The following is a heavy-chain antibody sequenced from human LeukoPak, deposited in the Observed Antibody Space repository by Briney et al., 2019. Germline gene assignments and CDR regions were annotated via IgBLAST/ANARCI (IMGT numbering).Heavy chain of an antibody. Sequence: GGSLRLSCAASGFTFSSYSMNWVRQAPGKGLEWVSSISSSSSYIYYADSVKGRFTIPRDNAKNSLYLQMNSLRAEDTAVYYCARGSGSYYNLNYFDYWGQGTLVTVSS. D-gene: IGHD3-10*01. CDR3: ARGSGSYYNLNYFDY. J-gene: IGHJ4*02. CDR1: GFTFSSYS. V-gene: IGHV3-21*01. CDR2: ISSSSSYI.